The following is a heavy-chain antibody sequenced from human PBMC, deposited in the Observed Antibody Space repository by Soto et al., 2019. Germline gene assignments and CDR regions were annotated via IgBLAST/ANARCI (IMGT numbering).Heavy chain of an antibody. CDR1: VGSISSGGYS. D-gene: IGHD5-12*01. CDR2: IYHSGST. Sequence: QLQLQESGSGLVKPSQTLSLTCAVSVGSISSGGYSWSWIRQPPGKGLEWIGYIYHSGSTYYNPSLKSRVTTSVDRSKIQFALKLSSVTAAETAVYYCAAGGGLPRYYWGQGTLVTVSS. J-gene: IGHJ4*02. V-gene: IGHV4-30-2*01. CDR3: AAGGGLPRYY.